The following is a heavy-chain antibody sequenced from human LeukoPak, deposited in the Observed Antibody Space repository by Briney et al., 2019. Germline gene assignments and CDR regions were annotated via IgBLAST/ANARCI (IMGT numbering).Heavy chain of an antibody. CDR3: VRSGYLSGIWFDP. CDR1: GFTFSSYW. D-gene: IGHD3-3*01. CDR2: IKQDGSEK. J-gene: IGHJ5*02. V-gene: IGHV3-7*01. Sequence: PGGSLRLSCAASGFTFSSYWMSWVRQAPGKGLEWVANIKQDGSEKYYVDSVKGRFTISRDNAKNSLYLQMNSLRAEDTAVYYCVRSGYLSGIWFDPWGQGTLVTVSS.